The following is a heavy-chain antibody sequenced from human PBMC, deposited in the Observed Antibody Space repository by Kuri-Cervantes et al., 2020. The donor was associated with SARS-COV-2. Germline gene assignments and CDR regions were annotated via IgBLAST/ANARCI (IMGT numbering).Heavy chain of an antibody. V-gene: IGHV4-39*02. D-gene: IGHD1-26*01. CDR1: GGSISSSSYY. CDR2: IYYSGST. CDR3: ARDTVIGIVGATIYYFDY. J-gene: IGHJ4*02. Sequence: GSLRLSCTVSGGSISSSSYYWGWIRQPPGKGLEWIGSIYYSGSTYYNPSLKSRVTISVDTWANQFSLKLNSVTAADTAIYYCARDTVIGIVGATIYYFDYWGPGTPVTVSS.